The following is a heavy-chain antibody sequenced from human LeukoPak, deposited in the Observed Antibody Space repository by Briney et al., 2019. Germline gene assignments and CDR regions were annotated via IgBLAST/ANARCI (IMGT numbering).Heavy chain of an antibody. V-gene: IGHV4-59*01. J-gene: IGHJ6*03. D-gene: IGHD3-10*01. Sequence: SETLSLTCTVSGGSISSYYWSWIRQPPGKGLEWIGYIYSSGSTNYNPSLRSRVTMSVDTSKNQFSLKVSSVTAADTAVYYCARVKGARGVLSYYYYYMDVWGKGTTVIVSS. CDR2: IYSSGST. CDR3: ARVKGARGVLSYYYYYMDV. CDR1: GGSISSYY.